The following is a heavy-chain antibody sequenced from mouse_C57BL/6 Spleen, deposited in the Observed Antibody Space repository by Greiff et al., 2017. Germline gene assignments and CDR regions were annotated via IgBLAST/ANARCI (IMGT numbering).Heavy chain of an antibody. J-gene: IGHJ2*01. V-gene: IGHV1-54*01. CDR2: INPGRGGT. CDR3: ARDGSSYGDYFDY. D-gene: IGHD1-1*01. Sequence: QVQLQQSGAELVRPGTSVKVSCKASGYAFTNYLIEWVKQRPGQGLEWIGVINPGRGGTNYNEKFKGKATLTADKSSSTAYMQLSSLTSEDSAVYFCARDGSSYGDYFDYWGQGTTLTVSS. CDR1: GYAFTNYL.